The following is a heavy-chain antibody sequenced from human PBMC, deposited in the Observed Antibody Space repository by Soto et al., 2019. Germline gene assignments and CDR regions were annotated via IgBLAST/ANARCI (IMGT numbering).Heavy chain of an antibody. D-gene: IGHD3-10*01. CDR1: GGSISNYY. CDR2: VHDSWGS. CDR3: ARQGFGALHGLVDV. V-gene: IGHV4-59*08. Sequence: QVPLQESGPGLVKPSETLSLSCTVSGGSISNYYWSWFRQTPGKGLEWIGYVHDSWGSNYNPSLKSRVARSLDTSKSQFSLKLTSVTATDTAVYYCARQGFGALHGLVDVWCQGTTVTVSS. J-gene: IGHJ6*02.